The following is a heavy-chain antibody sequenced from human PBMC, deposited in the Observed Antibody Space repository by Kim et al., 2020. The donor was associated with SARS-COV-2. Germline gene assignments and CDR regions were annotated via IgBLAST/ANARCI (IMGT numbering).Heavy chain of an antibody. J-gene: IGHJ4*02. V-gene: IGHV4-34*01. CDR3: ARGLVELAVREGRDFDY. CDR2: INHSGST. Sequence: SETLSLTCAVYGGSFSGYYWSWIRQPPGKGLEWIGEINHSGSTNYNPSLKSRVTISVDTSKNQFSLKLSSVTAADTAVYYCARGLVELAVREGRDFDYWGQGTLVTVSS. CDR1: GGSFSGYY. D-gene: IGHD1-7*01.